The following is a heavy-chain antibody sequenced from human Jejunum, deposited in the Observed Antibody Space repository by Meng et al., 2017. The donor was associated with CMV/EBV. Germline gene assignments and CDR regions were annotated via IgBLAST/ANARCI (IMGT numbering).Heavy chain of an antibody. Sequence: QGQLPGSGPRLVKPSQTLLLPCTVSRDSISSGDYSWNWIRQSPGKGLEWIGYIYYNGNAYYNPSLQSRVSISVDTSKNEFSLNLNSVTAADTALYFCARGGIFRGIDYWGQGTLVTVSS. V-gene: IGHV4-30-4*08. D-gene: IGHD3-10*01. CDR1: RDSISSGDYS. CDR2: IYYNGNA. CDR3: ARGGIFRGIDY. J-gene: IGHJ4*02.